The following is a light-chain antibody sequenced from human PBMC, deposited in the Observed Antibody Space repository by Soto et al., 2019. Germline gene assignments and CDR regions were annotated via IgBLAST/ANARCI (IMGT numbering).Light chain of an antibody. CDR3: QQSHSTPLT. J-gene: IGKJ4*01. Sequence: DIQRTQSPSSLSASVGDRVTIACRASQSISNYLNWYQQKPGTAPKLLIYTASSLQSGVPSRFSGSGSGTDFTLTISSLQPEDFATYYCQQSHSTPLTFGGGTKVDIK. CDR2: TAS. V-gene: IGKV1-39*01. CDR1: QSISNY.